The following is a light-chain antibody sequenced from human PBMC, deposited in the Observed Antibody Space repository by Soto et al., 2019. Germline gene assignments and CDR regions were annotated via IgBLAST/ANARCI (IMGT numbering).Light chain of an antibody. CDR3: SSYTSSSTSEV. CDR1: SSDVGGYNY. J-gene: IGLJ1*01. Sequence: QSALTQPASVSGSPGQSITISCTGTSSDVGGYNYVSWYQQHPGKAPKLMIYDVSNRPSGVSNRFSGSKSGNTASLTISGLQAEDEADYYCSSYTSSSTSEVFVTGTKVTVL. CDR2: DVS. V-gene: IGLV2-14*01.